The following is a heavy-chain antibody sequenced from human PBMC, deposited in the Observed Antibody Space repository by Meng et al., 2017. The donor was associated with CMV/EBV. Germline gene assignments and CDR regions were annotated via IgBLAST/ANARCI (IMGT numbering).Heavy chain of an antibody. CDR3: AKDPSFEYSSSFDY. J-gene: IGHJ4*02. D-gene: IGHD6-6*01. CDR1: GFTFSSYA. CDR2: ISGSGGST. Sequence: GGSLRLSCAASGFTFSSYAMSWVRQAPRKGLEWVSAISGSGGSTYYADSVKGRFTISRDNSKNTLYLQMNSLRAEDTAVYYCAKDPSFEYSSSFDYWGQGTLVTVSS. V-gene: IGHV3-23*01.